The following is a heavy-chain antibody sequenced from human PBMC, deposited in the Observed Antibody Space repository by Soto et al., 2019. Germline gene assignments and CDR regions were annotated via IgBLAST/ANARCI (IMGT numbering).Heavy chain of an antibody. CDR1: GGSFSGYY. D-gene: IGHD6-6*01. V-gene: IGHV4-34*01. J-gene: IGHJ4*02. CDR3: ARGRMGIAARRALDY. Sequence: QVQLQQWGAGLLKPSETLSLTCAVYGGSFSGYYWSWIRQPPGKGLEWIGEINHSGSTNYNPSLKSRVTISVDTSKNQFALKLSSVTAADTVVYYCARGRMGIAARRALDYWGQGTLVTVSS. CDR2: INHSGST.